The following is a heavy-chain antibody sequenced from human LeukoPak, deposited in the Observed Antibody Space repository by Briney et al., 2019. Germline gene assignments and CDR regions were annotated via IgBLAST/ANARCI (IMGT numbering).Heavy chain of an antibody. CDR3: AREPGGDYQIRVLCDAGRGYYFDY. Sequence: GGSLRLSCAASGFTFSSYAMSWVRQAPGKGLEWVSSISSSSSYIYYADSVKGRFTISRDNAKNSLYLQMNSLRAEDTAVYYCAREPGGDYQIRVLCDAGRGYYFDYWGQGTLVTVSS. V-gene: IGHV3-21*01. J-gene: IGHJ4*02. D-gene: IGHD4-17*01. CDR2: ISSSSSYI. CDR1: GFTFSSYA.